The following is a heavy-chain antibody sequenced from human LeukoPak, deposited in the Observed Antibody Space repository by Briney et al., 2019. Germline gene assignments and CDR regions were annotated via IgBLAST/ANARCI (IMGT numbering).Heavy chain of an antibody. J-gene: IGHJ4*02. CDR3: AGGTYGSGSSD. CDR2: IIPIFGTA. Sequence: ASVTVSCKASGGTFSSYAISWVRQAPGQGLEWMGGIIPIFGTASYAQKFQGRVTITADESTSTAYMELSSLRSEDTAVYYCAGGTYGSGSSDWGQGTLVTVSS. CDR1: GGTFSSYA. D-gene: IGHD3-10*01. V-gene: IGHV1-69*13.